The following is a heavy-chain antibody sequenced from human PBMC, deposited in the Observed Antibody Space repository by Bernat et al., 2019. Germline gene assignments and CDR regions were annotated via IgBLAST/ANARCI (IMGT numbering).Heavy chain of an antibody. Sequence: EVQLVEFGGGLVQPGGSLRLSCAASGFTFSSYWMSWVRQAPGKGLEWVANIKQDGSEKYYVDSVKGRFTISRDNAKNSLYLQMNSLRAEDTAVYYCAREGGQGYYDFWSGYLDWFDPWGQGTLVTVSS. CDR1: GFTFSSYW. CDR3: AREGGQGYYDFWSGYLDWFDP. D-gene: IGHD3-3*01. CDR2: IKQDGSEK. V-gene: IGHV3-7*01. J-gene: IGHJ5*02.